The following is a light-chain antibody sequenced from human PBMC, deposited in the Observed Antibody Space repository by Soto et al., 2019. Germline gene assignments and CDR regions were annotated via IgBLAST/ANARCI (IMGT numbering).Light chain of an antibody. CDR1: QGINRY. V-gene: IGKV1-9*01. CDR3: QQFYSWPLT. Sequence: DIQLTQSPPFLSASVGDRVTITCRASQGINRYLAWYQQKAGKAPNLLIYSASTLKSGVPSRFSGGGAETEFTLTISSLQPEDFATYYCQQFYSWPLTFGPGTKVDI. J-gene: IGKJ3*01. CDR2: SAS.